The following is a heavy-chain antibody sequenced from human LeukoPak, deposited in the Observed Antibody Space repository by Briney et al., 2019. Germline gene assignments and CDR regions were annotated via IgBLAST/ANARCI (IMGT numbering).Heavy chain of an antibody. J-gene: IGHJ4*02. V-gene: IGHV3-74*01. CDR3: ARGLGGDPVGFDY. D-gene: IGHD2-21*01. CDR2: VYTDGSTT. Sequence: GGSLRLSCAASGFTFSNYYMHWVRQAPGKGLVWVSRVYTDGSTTNYASSVKGRFTISRDNAKNPLYLQMNSLRAEDTAVYYCARGLGGDPVGFDYWGRGTLVIVSS. CDR1: GFTFSNYY.